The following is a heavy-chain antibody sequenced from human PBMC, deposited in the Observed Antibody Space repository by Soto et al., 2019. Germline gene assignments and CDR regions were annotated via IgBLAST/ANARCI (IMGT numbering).Heavy chain of an antibody. Sequence: QVQLVESGGGVVQPGRSLRLSCAASGFTFSSYGMHWVRQAPGKGLEWVAVISYDGSNKYYADSVKGRFTISRDNSKNPLYLQMNSLRAEDTAVYYCAKGHKGNYYGMDVWGQGTTVTVSS. CDR1: GFTFSSYG. V-gene: IGHV3-30*18. CDR3: AKGHKGNYYGMDV. CDR2: ISYDGSNK. J-gene: IGHJ6*02. D-gene: IGHD3-10*01.